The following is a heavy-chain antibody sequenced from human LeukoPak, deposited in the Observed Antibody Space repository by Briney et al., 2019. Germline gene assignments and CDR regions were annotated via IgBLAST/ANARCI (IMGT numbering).Heavy chain of an antibody. J-gene: IGHJ3*02. CDR2: IYPGDPDT. Sequence: GESLKISCKGSGYSFTSYWIGWVRQMPGKGLEWMGIIYPGDPDTRYSPSFQGQVTISADKSISTAYLQWSSLKASDTAMYYCARRRDSSGCSSRDAFDIWGQGTMVTVSS. CDR3: ARRRDSSGCSSRDAFDI. D-gene: IGHD3-22*01. V-gene: IGHV5-51*01. CDR1: GYSFTSYW.